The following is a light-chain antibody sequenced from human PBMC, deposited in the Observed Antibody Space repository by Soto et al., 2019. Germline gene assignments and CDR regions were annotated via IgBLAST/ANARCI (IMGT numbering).Light chain of an antibody. J-gene: IGLJ1*01. CDR1: SSNIGSNA. CDR3: AAWNDSLNDFV. CDR2: DNN. Sequence: QSVLTQLPSASGTPGQRVTISCSGSSSNIGSNAVNWYQQLPGTAPKLLIYDNNQRPSGVPDRFSGSKAGTSASLAISGLQSEDEADFYCAAWNDSLNDFVFGTGTKVTV. V-gene: IGLV1-44*01.